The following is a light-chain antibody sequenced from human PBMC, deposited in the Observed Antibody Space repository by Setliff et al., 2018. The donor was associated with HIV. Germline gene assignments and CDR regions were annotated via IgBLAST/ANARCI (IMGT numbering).Light chain of an antibody. Sequence: ALTQPASVSGSPGQSITISCTGTSSDVGGYNYVSWYQQHPGKAPKLLIYEVRNRPSGVSDRFSGSKSGNTASLTISGLQAEDEADYYCSSYAITNTLPFGTGTKVTVL. CDR3: SSYAITNTLP. CDR2: EVR. CDR1: SSDVGGYNY. V-gene: IGLV2-14*03. J-gene: IGLJ1*01.